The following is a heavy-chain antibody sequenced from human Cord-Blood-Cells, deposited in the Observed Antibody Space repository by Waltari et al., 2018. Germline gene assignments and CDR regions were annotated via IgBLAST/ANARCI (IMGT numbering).Heavy chain of an antibody. J-gene: IGHJ3*01. Sequence: DVQLVDSGAGAVQPVRSLRLSCAASGFNFDDYAMHWVRQAPGKGLEWVSGISWNSGSIGYADSGKGRFTISRDNAKNSLYLQMNSLRAEDTALYYCAKEYSSSDDAFDVWGQGTMVTVSS. CDR3: AKEYSSSDDAFDV. V-gene: IGHV3-9*01. CDR1: GFNFDDYA. CDR2: ISWNSGSI. D-gene: IGHD6-6*01.